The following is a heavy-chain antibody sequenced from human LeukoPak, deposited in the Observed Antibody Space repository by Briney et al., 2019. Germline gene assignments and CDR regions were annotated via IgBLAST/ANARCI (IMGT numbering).Heavy chain of an antibody. Sequence: PGGSLRLSCAASGFTFSSNYMSWVRQAPGKGLEWVSVIYSGGSTYYSDSVKGRFTISRDNSKNTLYLQMNSLRAADTAVYYCARDSSSSWYFDYWGQGTLVTVSS. D-gene: IGHD6-13*01. V-gene: IGHV3-66*02. J-gene: IGHJ4*02. CDR2: IYSGGST. CDR3: ARDSSSSWYFDY. CDR1: GFTFSSNY.